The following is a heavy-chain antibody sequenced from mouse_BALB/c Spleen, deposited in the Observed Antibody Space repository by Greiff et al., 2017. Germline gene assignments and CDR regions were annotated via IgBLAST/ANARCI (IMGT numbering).Heavy chain of an antibody. D-gene: IGHD1-2*01. CDR1: GFSLTSYG. CDR2: IWAGGST. Sequence: VQLQESGPGLVAPSQSLSITCTVSGFSLTSYGVHWVRQPPGKGLEWLGVIWAGGSTNYNSALMSRLSISKDNSKSQVFLKMNSLQTDDTAMYCGARAPVTTATHWFAYWGQGTLVTVSA. J-gene: IGHJ3*01. CDR3: ARAPVTTATHWFAY. V-gene: IGHV2-9*02.